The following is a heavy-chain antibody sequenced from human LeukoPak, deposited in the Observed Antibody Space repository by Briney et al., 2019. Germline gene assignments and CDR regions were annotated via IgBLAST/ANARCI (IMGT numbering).Heavy chain of an antibody. Sequence: GGSLRLSCAASGFSFSNYGMHWVRQAPGKGLEWVAFIRYDGSNKYYADSVKGRFTISRDNAKNSLYLQMNSLRAEDTAVYYCAREGGYYDILTGPPEDYWGQGTLVTVSS. J-gene: IGHJ4*02. CDR3: AREGGYYDILTGPPEDY. V-gene: IGHV3-30*02. CDR1: GFSFSNYG. D-gene: IGHD3-9*01. CDR2: IRYDGSNK.